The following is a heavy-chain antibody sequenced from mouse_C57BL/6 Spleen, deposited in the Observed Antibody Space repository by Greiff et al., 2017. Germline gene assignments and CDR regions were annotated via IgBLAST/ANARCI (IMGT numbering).Heavy chain of an antibody. D-gene: IGHD2-3*01. CDR2: IDPANGNT. Sequence: AHVKQSVAELVRPGASVKLSCTASGFNIKNTYIHWLKQRPEQGLEWIGRIDPANGNTKYAPKFQGKATITADTSSNTAYLQLSSLTSEDTAIYYCARYDGYYWYFDVWGTGTTVTVSS. J-gene: IGHJ1*03. CDR1: GFNIKNTY. CDR3: ARYDGYYWYFDV. V-gene: IGHV14-3*01.